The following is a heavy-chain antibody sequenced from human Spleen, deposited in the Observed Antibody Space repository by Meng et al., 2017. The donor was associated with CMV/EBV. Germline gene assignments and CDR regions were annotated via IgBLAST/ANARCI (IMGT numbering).Heavy chain of an antibody. CDR1: GGSISNNISY. Sequence: GSLRLSCTVSGGSISNNISYWGWIRQPPGKGLEWIGNIYYDGSTYYNSSLKSRLTISVDTSNNQLSLKLTSATAADTAVYYCARTDGQYFDFWGQGTLVTVSS. CDR3: ARTDGQYFDF. CDR2: IYYDGST. J-gene: IGHJ4*02. V-gene: IGHV4-39*01. D-gene: IGHD2-8*01.